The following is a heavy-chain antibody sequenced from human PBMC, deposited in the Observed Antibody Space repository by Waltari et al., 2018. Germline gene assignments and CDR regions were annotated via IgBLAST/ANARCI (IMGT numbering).Heavy chain of an antibody. J-gene: IGHJ5*02. CDR1: GGSISSSSYY. D-gene: IGHD2-2*01. Sequence: QLQLQESGPGLVKPSETLSLTCTVSGGSISSSSYYWGWIRQPPGKGLEGISGSAYSGSTYYNPSLKSRVTISVDTSKTQFSLKLSSVTAADTAVYYCARARIVVVPAAIVWFDPWGQGTLVTVSS. CDR2: SAYSGST. V-gene: IGHV4-39*07. CDR3: ARARIVVVPAAIVWFDP.